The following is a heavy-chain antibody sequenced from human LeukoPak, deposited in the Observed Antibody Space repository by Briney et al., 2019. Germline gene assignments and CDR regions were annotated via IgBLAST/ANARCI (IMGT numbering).Heavy chain of an antibody. CDR2: ISSSGSTI. CDR3: ARAAVAGTGD. CDR1: GFTFSSYE. V-gene: IGHV3-48*03. D-gene: IGHD6-19*01. J-gene: IGHJ4*02. Sequence: GGSLRLSCAASGFTFSSYEMNWVRQAPGKGLEWVSYISSSGSTIYYADSVKGRFTISRDNAKNSLYLQMNSLRAEDTAVYYCARAAVAGTGDWGQGTLVTASS.